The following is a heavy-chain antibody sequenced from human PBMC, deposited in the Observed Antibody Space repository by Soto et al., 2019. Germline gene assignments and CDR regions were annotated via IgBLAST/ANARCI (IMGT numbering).Heavy chain of an antibody. D-gene: IGHD2-8*01. CDR2: IIPIFGTA. V-gene: IGHV1-69*06. CDR3: ARGSDSYCTNGVCPYGYFDY. J-gene: IGHJ4*02. Sequence: QVQLVQSGAEVKKPGSSVKVSCKASGGTFSSYAISWVRQAPGQGLEWMGGIIPIFGTANYAQKFQGRVTITADKSTSTAYRELSSLRSEDTAVYYCARGSDSYCTNGVCPYGYFDYWGQGTLVTVSS. CDR1: GGTFSSYA.